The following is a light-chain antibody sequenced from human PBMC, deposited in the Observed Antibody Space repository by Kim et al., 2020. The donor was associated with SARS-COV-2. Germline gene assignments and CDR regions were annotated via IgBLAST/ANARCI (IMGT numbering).Light chain of an antibody. CDR3: AAWDDRLNGVV. CDR1: SSNIRSNV. J-gene: IGLJ2*01. Sequence: GQRVTISFSGSSSNIRSNVVHWYQQLPGTAPTLVIYTNNQRPSGVPDRFSGSKSGDSASLAISGLQSEDEADYYCAAWDDRLNGVVFGGGTQLTVL. V-gene: IGLV1-44*01. CDR2: TNN.